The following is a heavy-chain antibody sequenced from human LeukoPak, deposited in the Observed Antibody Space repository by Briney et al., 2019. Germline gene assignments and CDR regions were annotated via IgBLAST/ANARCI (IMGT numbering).Heavy chain of an antibody. CDR2: ISDNGDDT. J-gene: IGHJ4*02. CDR1: GFTFSSYA. CDR3: AKGYYGNYVAVDY. V-gene: IGHV3-23*01. D-gene: IGHD4-11*01. Sequence: GGSLRLSCAASGFTFSSYAMIWVRQAPGKGLDWVSSISDNGDDTYYADSVKGRFTISRDKYTNTLYLQMNSLRADDTAVYYCAKGYYGNYVAVDYWGQGTLVTVSS.